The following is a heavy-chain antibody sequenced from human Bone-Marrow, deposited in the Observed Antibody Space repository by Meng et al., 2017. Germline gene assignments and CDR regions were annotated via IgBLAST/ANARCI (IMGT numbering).Heavy chain of an antibody. D-gene: IGHD4-17*01. CDR1: GGSVSSGSYY. J-gene: IGHJ3*02. CDR2: IYYSGST. V-gene: IGHV4-61*01. CDR3: ARDTTVTTREDDAFDI. Sequence: GSLRLSCTVSGGSVSSGSYYWSWIRQPPGKGLEWIGYIYYSGSTNYNPSLKSRVTISVDTSKNQFSLKLSSVTAADTAVYYCARDTTVTTREDDAFDIWGQGTMVTVSS.